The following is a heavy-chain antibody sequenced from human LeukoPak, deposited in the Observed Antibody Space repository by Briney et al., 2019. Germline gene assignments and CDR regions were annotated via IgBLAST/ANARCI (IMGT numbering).Heavy chain of an antibody. D-gene: IGHD2-2*01. CDR1: GYTFSGCY. Sequence: ASVKVSCKASGYTFSGCYIHWVRHAPGQGLEWLGWSNPNSGDTHYAQKFQGRVTMTRDSSINTSYMELSSLKSDDTAVYFCAREEAYCSMPSCHLDYWGQGTVVTVSS. CDR3: AREEAYCSMPSCHLDY. J-gene: IGHJ4*02. CDR2: SNPNSGDT. V-gene: IGHV1-2*02.